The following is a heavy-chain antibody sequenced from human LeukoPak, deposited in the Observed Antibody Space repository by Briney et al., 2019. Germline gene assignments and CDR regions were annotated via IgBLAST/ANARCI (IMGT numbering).Heavy chain of an antibody. D-gene: IGHD2-2*02. Sequence: GESLKISCKGSGYSFTSYWIGWVRQMPGKGLEWMGIIYPGDSDTRYSPYFQGQVTISADKSISTAYLQWSSLKASDTAMYYCARHRGDCSSTSCYTGADYWGQGTLVTVSS. CDR1: GYSFTSYW. CDR3: ARHRGDCSSTSCYTGADY. V-gene: IGHV5-51*01. J-gene: IGHJ4*02. CDR2: IYPGDSDT.